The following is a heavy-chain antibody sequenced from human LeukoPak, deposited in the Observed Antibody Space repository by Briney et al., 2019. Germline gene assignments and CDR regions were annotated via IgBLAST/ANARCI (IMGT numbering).Heavy chain of an antibody. J-gene: IGHJ6*02. CDR2: ISYDGSNK. CDR3: ARGGPSLLWFGDLYYYYGMDV. Sequence: PGGSLRLSCAASGFTFSSYAMHWVRQAPGKGLEWVAVISYDGSNKYYADSVKGRSTISRDNSKNTLYLQMNSLRAEDTAVYYCARGGPSLLWFGDLYYYYGMDVWGQGTTVTVSS. D-gene: IGHD3-10*01. CDR1: GFTFSSYA. V-gene: IGHV3-30-3*01.